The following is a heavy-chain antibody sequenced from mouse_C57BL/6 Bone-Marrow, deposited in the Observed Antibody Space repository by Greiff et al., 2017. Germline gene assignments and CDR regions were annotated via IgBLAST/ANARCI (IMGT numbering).Heavy chain of an antibody. CDR3: ASRTGSHYAMDY. J-gene: IGHJ4*01. Sequence: DVKLQESGGDLVKPGGSLKLSCAASGFTFSSYGMSWVRQTPDKRLEWVATISSGGSYTYYPDSVKGRFTSSRDNAKNTLYLQMSSLRSEDTAMYYCASRTGSHYAMDYWGQGTSVTVSS. CDR1: GFTFSSYG. CDR2: ISSGGSYT. D-gene: IGHD4-1*01. V-gene: IGHV5-6*02.